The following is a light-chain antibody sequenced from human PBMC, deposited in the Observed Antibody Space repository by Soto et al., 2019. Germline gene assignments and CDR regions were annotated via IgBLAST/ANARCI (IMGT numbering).Light chain of an antibody. CDR1: QTISSNY. J-gene: IGKJ1*01. Sequence: EIVLTQSPGTLSVSPGERATLSCRASQTISSNYLAWYQQKPGQAPSLLISGASSRGTGIPDRFSGSGSGTDFTLTISRLEPEDSAIYYCQQYVSWTFGQGTKVEIK. V-gene: IGKV3-20*01. CDR2: GAS. CDR3: QQYVSWT.